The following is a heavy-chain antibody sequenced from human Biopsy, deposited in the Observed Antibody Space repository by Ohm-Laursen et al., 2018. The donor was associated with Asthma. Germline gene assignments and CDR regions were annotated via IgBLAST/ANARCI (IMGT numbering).Heavy chain of an antibody. CDR3: ARFIDGTFFVDY. CDR1: GYTFSDPW. J-gene: IGHJ4*02. V-gene: IGHV5-51*01. CDR2: IFAANSET. D-gene: IGHD1-7*01. Sequence: KVSCKASGYTFSDPWIGWVRQMPGKGLEWMGIIFAANSETKYSPSFQGQVTISADMSISTAFLQWSSLKASDTAIYYCARFIDGTFFVDYWGQGTLVTVSS.